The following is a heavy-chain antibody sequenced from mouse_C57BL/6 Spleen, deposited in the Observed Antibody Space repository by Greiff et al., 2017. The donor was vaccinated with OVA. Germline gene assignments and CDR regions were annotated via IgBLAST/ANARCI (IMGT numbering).Heavy chain of an antibody. CDR1: GYTFTSYW. Sequence: QVQLQQPGAELVRPGSSVKLSCKASGYTFTSYWMHWVKQRPIQGLEWIGNIDPSDSETHYNQKFKDKATLTVDKSSSTAYMQLSSLTSEDSAVYYCARGKTAQASWFAYWGQGTLVTVSA. D-gene: IGHD3-2*02. CDR2: IDPSDSET. J-gene: IGHJ3*01. V-gene: IGHV1-52*01. CDR3: ARGKTAQASWFAY.